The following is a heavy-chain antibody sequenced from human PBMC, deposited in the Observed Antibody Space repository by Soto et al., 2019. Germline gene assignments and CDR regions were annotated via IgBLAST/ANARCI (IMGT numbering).Heavy chain of an antibody. V-gene: IGHV3-48*02. Sequence: GGSLRLSCAASGFTFSSYSMNWVRQAPGKGLEWVSYISSSSSTIYYADSVKGRFTISRDNAKNSLYLQMNSLRDEDTAVYYCARDSAPQWELHYPGPDYWGQGTLVTVSS. CDR1: GFTFSSYS. J-gene: IGHJ4*02. D-gene: IGHD1-26*01. CDR2: ISSSSSTI. CDR3: ARDSAPQWELHYPGPDY.